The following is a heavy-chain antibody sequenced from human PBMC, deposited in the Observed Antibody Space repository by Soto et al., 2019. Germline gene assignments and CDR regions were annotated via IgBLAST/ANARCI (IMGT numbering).Heavy chain of an antibody. CDR3: ARHAGNSWKGDYFDY. CDR2: IDPNDSQP. D-gene: IGHD6-13*01. Sequence: PGESLEMSCRSSGYSLYRSWIGWVRQMPGKGLEWMGIIDPNDSQPIYSPSFQGQVTISADKSIDTAYLQWSSLKTSDTAMYYCARHAGNSWKGDYFDYWGQGALVTVSS. CDR1: GYSLYRSW. J-gene: IGHJ4*02. V-gene: IGHV5-51*01.